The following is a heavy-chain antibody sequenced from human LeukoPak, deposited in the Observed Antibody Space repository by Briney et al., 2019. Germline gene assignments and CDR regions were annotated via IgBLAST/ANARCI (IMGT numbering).Heavy chain of an antibody. J-gene: IGHJ5*02. CDR1: GGSISSYY. D-gene: IGHD1-26*01. V-gene: IGHV4-59*01. CDR2: IYYSGST. Sequence: SETLSLTCTVSGGSISSYYWSWIRQPPGKGLEWVGYIYYSGSTNYNPSPKSRVTISVDTSKNQCSLNLSSVTAADTAVYYCAREVGVGATGEDRFDPGGQGTLVTVSS. CDR3: AREVGVGATGEDRFDP.